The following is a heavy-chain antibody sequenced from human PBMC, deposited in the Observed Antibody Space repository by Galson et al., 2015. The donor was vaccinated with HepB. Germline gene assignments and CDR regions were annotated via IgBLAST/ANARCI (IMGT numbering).Heavy chain of an antibody. J-gene: IGHJ4*02. Sequence: SLRLSCAASGFTFSSYGMHWVRQAPGKGLEWVAFIRYDGSNKYYAVSVKGRFTISRDNSKNTLYLQMNGLRAEDTAVYYCAKDRHLAIDYWGQGTLVAVSS. V-gene: IGHV3-30*02. D-gene: IGHD2-2*02. CDR2: IRYDGSNK. CDR3: AKDRHLAIDY. CDR1: GFTFSSYG.